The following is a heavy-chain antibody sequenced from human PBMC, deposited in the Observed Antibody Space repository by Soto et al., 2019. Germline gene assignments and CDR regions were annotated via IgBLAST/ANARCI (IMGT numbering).Heavy chain of an antibody. D-gene: IGHD3-9*01. Sequence: ASGKVSCKASDYTFTSYGISWVRQAPGQGLERMGWISAYNGNTNYAQILQGRDTMTTHTSTSTAYLELRRLRSDDTAVYYCARDGLTGVMGIYYYFGMDVWGLGTTVTVSS. J-gene: IGHJ6*02. V-gene: IGHV1-18*04. CDR3: ARDGLTGVMGIYYYFGMDV. CDR2: ISAYNGNT. CDR1: DYTFTSYG.